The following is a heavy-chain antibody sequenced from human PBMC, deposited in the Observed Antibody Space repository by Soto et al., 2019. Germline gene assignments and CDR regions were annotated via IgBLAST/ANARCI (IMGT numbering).Heavy chain of an antibody. CDR3: AREDEYSWWFDP. J-gene: IGHJ5*02. CDR2: IIPIFGTA. D-gene: IGHD5-12*01. CDR1: GGTFSSYA. V-gene: IGHV1-69*13. Sequence: SVKVSCKASGGTFSSYAVSWVRQAPGQGLEWMGGIIPIFGTANYAQKFQGRVTITADESTSTAYMELSSLRSEDTAVYYCAREDEYSWWFDPWGQGTLVTVSS.